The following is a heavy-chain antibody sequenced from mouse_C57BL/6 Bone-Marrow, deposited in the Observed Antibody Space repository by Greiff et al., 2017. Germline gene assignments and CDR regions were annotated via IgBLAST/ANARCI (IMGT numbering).Heavy chain of an antibody. V-gene: IGHV1-18*01. D-gene: IGHD3-2*02. J-gene: IGHJ2*01. Sequence: VQLQQSGPELVKPGASVKISCKASGYSFTGYYMNWVKQSHGKSLEWIGDINPNNGGTIYNQKFKGKATLTVAKSSSTAYMELRSLTSEDTAVYYCARRGIQALDYWGQGTTLTVSS. CDR3: ARRGIQALDY. CDR1: GYSFTGYY. CDR2: INPNNGGT.